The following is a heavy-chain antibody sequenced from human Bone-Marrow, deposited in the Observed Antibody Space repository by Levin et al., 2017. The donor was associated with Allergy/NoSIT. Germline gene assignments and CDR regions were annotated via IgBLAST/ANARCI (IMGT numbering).Heavy chain of an antibody. Sequence: ASVKVSCKASGYTFTSYDINWVRQATGQGLEWMGWMNPNSGNTGYAQKFQGRVTMTRNTSISTAYMELSSLRSEDTAVYYCARGAPNDIVVVVAATLFLAFDIWGQGTMVTVSS. CDR1: GYTFTSYD. J-gene: IGHJ3*02. CDR3: ARGAPNDIVVVVAATLFLAFDI. CDR2: MNPNSGNT. V-gene: IGHV1-8*01. D-gene: IGHD2-15*01.